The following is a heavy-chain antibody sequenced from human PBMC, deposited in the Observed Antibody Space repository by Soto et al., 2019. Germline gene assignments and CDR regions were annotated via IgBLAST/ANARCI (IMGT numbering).Heavy chain of an antibody. CDR1: GFTLSRYG. CDR3: ASYWGAFCFDS. CDR2: ISSITSYV. J-gene: IGHJ4*02. V-gene: IGHV3-21*04. D-gene: IGHD7-27*01. Sequence: FLSLSCVDSGFTLSRYGMNWLRQAPWKGLEWVASISSITSYVYYADSVKGRFSTSRDNAKNILYLEMYALRTEYTAVYYCASYWGAFCFDSWGQGIQVSVTS.